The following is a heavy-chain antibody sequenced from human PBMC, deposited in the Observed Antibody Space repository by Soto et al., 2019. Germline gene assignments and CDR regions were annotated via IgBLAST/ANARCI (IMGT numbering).Heavy chain of an antibody. CDR2: IYYSGNT. CDR3: ARLLSAVLVRKLTFAP. Sequence: PSETLSLTCTVSGGSIRNSNYYWAWIRRPPGKGLEWIGTIYYSGNTYYNPSLKSRATMSVDTSKNEFSLKLTSVTAADTAVYYCARLLSAVLVRKLTFAPWGQGTLVTVSS. J-gene: IGHJ5*02. CDR1: GGSIRNSNYY. D-gene: IGHD3-10*01. V-gene: IGHV4-39*01.